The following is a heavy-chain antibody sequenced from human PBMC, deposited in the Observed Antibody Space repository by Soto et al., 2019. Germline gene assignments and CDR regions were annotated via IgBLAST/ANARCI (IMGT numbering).Heavy chain of an antibody. CDR3: AGGRGCRYGDSRCHFDF. D-gene: IGHD5-18*01. V-gene: IGHV3-21*01. CDR2: ISSSSSYI. CDR1: GITFSRYS. Sequence: GSLILSCASSGITFSRYSMNWVRQAPGKGLEWVSSISSSSSYIYYADSVKGRFTISTDNAKNSPYLQMNSLRAEDTAVYYCAGGRGCRYGDSRCHFDFWGQGTLVTVSS. J-gene: IGHJ4*02.